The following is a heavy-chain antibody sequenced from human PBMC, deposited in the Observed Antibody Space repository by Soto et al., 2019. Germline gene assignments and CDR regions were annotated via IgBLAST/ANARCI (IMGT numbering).Heavy chain of an antibody. J-gene: IGHJ3*02. D-gene: IGHD4-17*01. Sequence: QVQLEQSGAEVKKAGSSVKVSCKAFGGSVNSHAISWVRQAPGQGLEWMGGIIPMFGTPTYAQKFQAGVTINAEESTSTVYLDLSSLRSEDTAVYYCARSRNVAEFNDYGGNYHGFDIWGQGTMVTVSS. CDR1: GGSVNSHA. V-gene: IGHV1-69*01. CDR3: ARSRNVAEFNDYGGNYHGFDI. CDR2: IIPMFGTP.